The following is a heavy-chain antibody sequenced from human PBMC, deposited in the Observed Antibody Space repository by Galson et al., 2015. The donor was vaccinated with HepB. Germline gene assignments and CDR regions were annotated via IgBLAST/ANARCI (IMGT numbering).Heavy chain of an antibody. CDR1: GFIFSSYW. Sequence: SLRLSCAASGFIFSSYWMSWVRQAPGKGLEWVASIKQDGSEKYYVDSVKGRFTISRDNAKNSLYLQMNSLRAEDTAVYYCARDRVEGRYSGMGVWGQGTTVTVSS. CDR3: ARDRVEGRYSGMGV. J-gene: IGHJ6*02. V-gene: IGHV3-7*03. CDR2: IKQDGSEK. D-gene: IGHD5-24*01.